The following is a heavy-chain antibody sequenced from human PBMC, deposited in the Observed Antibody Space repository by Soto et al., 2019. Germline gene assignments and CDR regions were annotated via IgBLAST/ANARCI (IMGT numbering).Heavy chain of an antibody. CDR1: GFTFSSYS. D-gene: IGHD3-16*01. J-gene: IGHJ6*03. Sequence: GGSLRLSCAASGFTFSSYSMNWVRQAPGKGLEWVSSISSSSSYIYYADSVKGRFTISRDNAKNSLYLQMNSLRAEDTAVYYCARRGEGEYYYYYYMDVWGKGTTVTVSS. CDR3: ARRGEGEYYYYYYMDV. V-gene: IGHV3-21*01. CDR2: ISSSSSYI.